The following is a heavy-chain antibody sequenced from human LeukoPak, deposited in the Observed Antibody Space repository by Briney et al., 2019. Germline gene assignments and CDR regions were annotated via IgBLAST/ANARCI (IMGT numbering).Heavy chain of an antibody. V-gene: IGHV3-66*01. CDR1: VFTVRSNY. Sequence: GGSLRLSCAASVFTVRSNYMSWVRQAPGKGLEWVSITYTGGTTFYADSVKGRFTISRDNAKNSLYLQMNSLRAEDTAVYYCARDQQTANDAFDIWGQGTMVTVSS. J-gene: IGHJ3*02. CDR3: ARDQQTANDAFDI. CDR2: TYTGGTT.